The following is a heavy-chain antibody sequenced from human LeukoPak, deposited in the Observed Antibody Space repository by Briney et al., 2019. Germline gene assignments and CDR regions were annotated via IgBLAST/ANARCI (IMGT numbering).Heavy chain of an antibody. J-gene: IGHJ2*01. CDR3: AIQALYYYDSSGYPLPWYFDL. CDR2: IYYSGST. V-gene: IGHV4-39*01. Sequence: SETLSLTCTVSGGSISSSSYYWGWIRQPPGKGLEWIGSIYYSGSTYYNPSLKSRVTISVDTSKNLFSLKLSSVTAADTAVYYCAIQALYYYDSSGYPLPWYFDLWGRGTLVTVSS. D-gene: IGHD3-22*01. CDR1: GGSISSSSYY.